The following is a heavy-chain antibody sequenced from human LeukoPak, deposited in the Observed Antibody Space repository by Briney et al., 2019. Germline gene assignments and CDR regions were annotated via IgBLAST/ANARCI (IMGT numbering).Heavy chain of an antibody. V-gene: IGHV1-2*02. CDR1: GYTFTGYY. D-gene: IGHD4-17*01. CDR3: ARDHATTVTTYYFDY. CDR2: INPNSGGT. Sequence: ASVKVSCKASGYTFTGYYMHWVRQAPGQGLEWMGWINPNSGGTNYAQKFQGRVTMTRDTSISTAYMELSRLRSDDTAVYYCARDHATTVTTYYFDYWGQGTLVTVSS. J-gene: IGHJ4*02.